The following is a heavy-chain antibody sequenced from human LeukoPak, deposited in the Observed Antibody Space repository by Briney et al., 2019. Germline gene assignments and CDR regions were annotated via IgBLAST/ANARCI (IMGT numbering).Heavy chain of an antibody. J-gene: IGHJ5*02. CDR3: ARVLRGAVTSNCFDP. Sequence: SETLSLTCTVSGGSISDYYWTWIRQAPGKGLEWLGYISNSGTTDYNPSLKTRVTMSVDTSKNEFSLTVTSVTAADTAMYYCARVLRGAVTSNCFDPWGPGTLVTVSS. CDR2: ISNSGTT. D-gene: IGHD4-17*01. CDR1: GGSISDYY. V-gene: IGHV4-59*01.